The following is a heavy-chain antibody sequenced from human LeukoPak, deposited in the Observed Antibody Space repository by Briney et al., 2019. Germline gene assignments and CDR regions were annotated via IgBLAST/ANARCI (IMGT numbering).Heavy chain of an antibody. Sequence: GGSLRLSCAASGFTFSSYSMNWVRQAPGKGLEWVSSISSSSNDIFYADSVKGRFTISRDNAKDSLFLQMNSLRAEDTAVYYCAREDSGSSLGYWGQGTLVTVSS. CDR3: AREDSGSSLGY. J-gene: IGHJ4*02. CDR1: GFTFSSYS. CDR2: ISSSSNDI. V-gene: IGHV3-21*01. D-gene: IGHD1-26*01.